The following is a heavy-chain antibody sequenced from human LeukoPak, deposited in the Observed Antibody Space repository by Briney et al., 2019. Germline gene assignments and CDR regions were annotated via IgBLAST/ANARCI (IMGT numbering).Heavy chain of an antibody. V-gene: IGHV4-39*07. CDR3: ARGIRRDGYNSGAFDI. CDR2: ISHSGST. D-gene: IGHD5-24*01. Sequence: SETLSLTCTVSGGSVSSGSYYWSWIRQPPGKGLEWIGEISHSGSTNNNPSLKSRVTISVDTSKDQFSLKLSSVTAADTAVYYCARGIRRDGYNSGAFDIWGQGTMVTVSS. CDR1: GGSVSSGSYY. J-gene: IGHJ3*02.